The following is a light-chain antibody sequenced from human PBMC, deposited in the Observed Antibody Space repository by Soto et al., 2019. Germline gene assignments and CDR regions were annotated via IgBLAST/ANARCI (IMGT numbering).Light chain of an antibody. CDR3: QSLFT. CDR2: DVT. J-gene: IGKJ3*01. V-gene: IGKV3-11*01. Sequence: EIVLTQSPATLSLSPAERATLSCRASQSVSNYLAWYQQKPGQAPRLLIYDVTNRATGIPARFSGSGSGTDFTLTISSLEPEDFAVYYCQSLFTFGPGTKVDIK. CDR1: QSVSNY.